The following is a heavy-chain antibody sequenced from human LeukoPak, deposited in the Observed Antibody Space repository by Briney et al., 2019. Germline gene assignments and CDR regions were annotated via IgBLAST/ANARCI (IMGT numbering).Heavy chain of an antibody. CDR1: GFTFNIYP. CDR2: ISYDGSKI. V-gene: IGHV3-30-3*01. CDR3: AKGGSTSFYYFDY. J-gene: IGHJ4*02. Sequence: GGSLRLSCAASGFTFNIYPLHWVRQAPGKGLEWVTLISYDGSKIYYADSVKGRFTISRNNSKNTLYLQMNSLRAEDTAVYYCAKGGSTSFYYFDYWGQGTLVTVSS. D-gene: IGHD2-2*01.